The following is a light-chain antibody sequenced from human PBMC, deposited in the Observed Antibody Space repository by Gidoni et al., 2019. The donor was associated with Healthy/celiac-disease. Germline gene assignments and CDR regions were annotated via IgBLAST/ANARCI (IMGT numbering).Light chain of an antibody. CDR1: QDISNY. CDR3: QQYDNLPRLT. CDR2: DAS. Sequence: DIQMTQSSSSLSASVGDRVTITCQASQDISNYLNWYQQKPGKAPKLLIYDASNLETGVPSRFSVSGSGTDFTFTISSLQPEDIETYYCQQYDNLPRLTFGGGTKVEIK. V-gene: IGKV1-33*01. J-gene: IGKJ4*01.